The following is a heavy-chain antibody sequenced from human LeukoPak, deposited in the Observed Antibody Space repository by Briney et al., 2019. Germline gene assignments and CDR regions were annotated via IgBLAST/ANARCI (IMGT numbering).Heavy chain of an antibody. CDR2: ISGSGDRT. D-gene: IGHD3-10*01. V-gene: IGHV3-23*01. Sequence: GGSLRLSCAASGFTFSSYAMSWVRQAPGKGLEWVSVISGSGDRTYYADSVKGRFTISRDNSKNTLYLQMNSLRAEDTAVYYCAKAAYGSESYYDPFDYWGQGTLVTVSS. J-gene: IGHJ4*02. CDR1: GFTFSSYA. CDR3: AKAAYGSESYYDPFDY.